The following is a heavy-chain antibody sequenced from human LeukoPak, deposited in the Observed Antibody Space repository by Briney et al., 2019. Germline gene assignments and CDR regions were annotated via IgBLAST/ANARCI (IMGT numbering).Heavy chain of an antibody. Sequence: SETLSLTCTVSGGSISSYYWSWIRQPPGKGLEWIGYIYYSGSTNYNPSLKSRVTISVDTSKNQFSLKLSSVTAADTAVYYCARDFLWFGDHQFDYWGQGTLVTVSS. D-gene: IGHD3-10*01. CDR2: IYYSGST. CDR3: ARDFLWFGDHQFDY. CDR1: GGSISSYY. V-gene: IGHV4-59*01. J-gene: IGHJ4*02.